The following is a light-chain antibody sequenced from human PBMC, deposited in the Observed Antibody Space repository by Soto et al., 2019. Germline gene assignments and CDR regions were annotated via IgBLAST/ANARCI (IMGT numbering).Light chain of an antibody. V-gene: IGKV4-1*01. CDR2: WAS. CDR1: QSVLYSSNNKNY. Sequence: DIVMTQSPDSLAVSLGERATINCKSRQSVLYSSNNKNYVAWYQQKPGQPPKLLIYWASTRESGVPDRFSGSGSGTDFNLTSGSRQAEDVAVYYCQQYYSTPYTFGQGPKLEIK. J-gene: IGKJ2*01. CDR3: QQYYSTPYT.